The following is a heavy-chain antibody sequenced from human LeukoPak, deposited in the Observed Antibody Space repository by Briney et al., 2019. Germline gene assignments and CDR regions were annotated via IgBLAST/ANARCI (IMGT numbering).Heavy chain of an antibody. CDR3: ASDPYIV. J-gene: IGHJ4*02. CDR2: INWSGGST. CDR1: GFIFDDHG. D-gene: IGHD5-12*01. Sequence: RPGGSLRLSCAASGFIFDDHGMNWVRQAPGKGLEWVSGINWSGGSTSYADSVKGRFTISRDNAKNSLYLQMNSLRAEDTALYCCASDPYIVWGQGTLVTVSS. V-gene: IGHV3-20*04.